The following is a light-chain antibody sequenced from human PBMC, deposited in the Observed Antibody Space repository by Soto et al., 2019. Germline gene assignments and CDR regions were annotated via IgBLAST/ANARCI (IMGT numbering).Light chain of an antibody. CDR2: AAS. Sequence: DIQMTQSPSSLSASVGDRVTITCRASQSVSSFLHWYQQKPGKAPELLIYAASTLEPGVPSRFRGSGSGTDFTLTVSSLQPEDVATYHCQQTFSRPYTFGRGPKLQIK. J-gene: IGKJ2*01. V-gene: IGKV1-39*01. CDR1: QSVSSF. CDR3: QQTFSRPYT.